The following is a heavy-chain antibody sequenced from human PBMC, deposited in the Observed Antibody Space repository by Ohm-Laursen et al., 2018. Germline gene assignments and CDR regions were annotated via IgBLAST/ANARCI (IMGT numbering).Heavy chain of an antibody. J-gene: IGHJ4*02. CDR3: ARDPLSGSYPLSTFDY. D-gene: IGHD1-26*01. CDR2: ISSSGSTI. CDR1: GFTFSDYY. Sequence: GSLRLSCAASGFTFSDYYMSWIRQAPGKGLEWVSYISSSGSTIYYADSVKGRLTISRDNAKNSLYLQMNSLRAEDTAVYYCARDPLSGSYPLSTFDYWGQGTLVTVSS. V-gene: IGHV3-11*04.